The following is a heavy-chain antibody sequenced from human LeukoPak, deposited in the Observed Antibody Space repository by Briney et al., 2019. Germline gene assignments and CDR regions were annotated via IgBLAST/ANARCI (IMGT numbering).Heavy chain of an antibody. D-gene: IGHD3/OR15-3a*01. Sequence: PGGSLRLSCVASGFTFSSYNMNWVHQAPGKGPEWVSSISSSGAYIYYVDSVKGRFTISRDNAKKSLYLQMNSLRAEDTAVYYCAKQGLGFTSGDAFHIWGQGTMVTVSS. V-gene: IGHV3-21*01. CDR1: GFTFSSYN. J-gene: IGHJ3*02. CDR2: ISSSGAYI. CDR3: AKQGLGFTSGDAFHI.